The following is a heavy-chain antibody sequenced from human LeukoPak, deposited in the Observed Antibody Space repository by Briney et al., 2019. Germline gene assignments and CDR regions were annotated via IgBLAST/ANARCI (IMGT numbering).Heavy chain of an antibody. D-gene: IGHD2-2*02. CDR1: GGSISSYY. Sequence: SETLSLTCTVSGGSISSYYWSWIRQPPGKGLEWIGYIYTSGSTNYNPSLKSRVTISVDTSKNQFSLKLSSVTAADTAVYYCARSAYCSSTSCYRGPYYYYYMDVWGKGTTVTVSS. CDR3: ARSAYCSSTSCYRGPYYYYYMDV. CDR2: IYTSGST. J-gene: IGHJ6*03. V-gene: IGHV4-4*09.